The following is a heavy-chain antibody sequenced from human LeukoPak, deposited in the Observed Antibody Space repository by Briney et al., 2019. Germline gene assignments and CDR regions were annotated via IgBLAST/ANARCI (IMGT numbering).Heavy chain of an antibody. J-gene: IGHJ4*02. CDR3: ARNNWGIDD. V-gene: IGHV3-23*01. CDR2: ISGSGGRT. CDR1: GFTFSTHA. Sequence: GGSLRLSCAASGFTFSTHAMSWVRQAPGKGLEWVSAISGSGGRTYYADSVKGRFTISRDNSKNTLYLQMNSLRVEDTAMYFCARNNWGIDDWGQGTLVTVSS. D-gene: IGHD7-27*01.